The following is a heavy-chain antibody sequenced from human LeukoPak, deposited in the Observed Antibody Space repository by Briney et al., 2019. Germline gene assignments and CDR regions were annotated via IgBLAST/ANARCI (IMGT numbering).Heavy chain of an antibody. CDR1: GGSISSYY. CDR2: IYYSGST. D-gene: IGHD1-7*01. Sequence: SETLSLTCTVSGGSISSYYWSWIRQPPGKGLEWIGYIYYSGSTNYNPSLKSRVTISVDTSKNQFSLKLSSVTAADTAVYYCARHDWNYTSCWYFDLWGRGTLVTVSS. V-gene: IGHV4-59*08. J-gene: IGHJ2*01. CDR3: ARHDWNYTSCWYFDL.